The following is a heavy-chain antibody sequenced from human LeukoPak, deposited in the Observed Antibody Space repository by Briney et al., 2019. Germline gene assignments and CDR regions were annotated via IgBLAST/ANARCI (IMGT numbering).Heavy chain of an antibody. CDR2: IYYSGST. Sequence: SETLSLTCTVSGGCISSYYWSWIRQPPGKGLEWIGYIYYSGSTNYNPSLKSRVTISVDTSKNQFSLKLSSVTAADTAVYYCARDSPYCSGGSCYGSHMDVWGKGTTVTISS. D-gene: IGHD2-15*01. CDR3: ARDSPYCSGGSCYGSHMDV. V-gene: IGHV4-59*01. J-gene: IGHJ6*03. CDR1: GGCISSYY.